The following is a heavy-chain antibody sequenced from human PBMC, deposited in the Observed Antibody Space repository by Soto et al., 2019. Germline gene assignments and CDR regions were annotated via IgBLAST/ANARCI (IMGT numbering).Heavy chain of an antibody. CDR1: GGSVSSGSYN. D-gene: IGHD1-26*01. J-gene: IGHJ4*02. CDR2: IYYSGST. V-gene: IGHV4-61*01. Sequence: PSETLSLTCTVSGGSVSSGSYNWSWIRQPPGKGLEWIGYIYYSGSTNYNPSLKSRVTISVDTSKNQFSLKLSSVTAADTAVYYCARVGGIYYFDYWGQGTLVTVSS. CDR3: ARVGGIYYFDY.